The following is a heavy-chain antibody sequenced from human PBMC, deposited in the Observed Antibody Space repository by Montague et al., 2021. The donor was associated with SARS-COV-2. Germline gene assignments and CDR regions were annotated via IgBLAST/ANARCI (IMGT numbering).Heavy chain of an antibody. CDR3: ARPASGIGNAFDV. CDR1: GGLFNDYY. CDR2: ITHSGNI. J-gene: IGHJ3*01. V-gene: IGHV4-34*01. Sequence: SETLSLTCAVYGGLFNDYYWTWVRQPPGKGLEWIGEITHSGNIKYNPSLQNRVTMSVDKSKDQFSLNLNSVTVADTAIYFCARPASGIGNAFDVWGQGTMVNVSS. D-gene: IGHD3-10*01.